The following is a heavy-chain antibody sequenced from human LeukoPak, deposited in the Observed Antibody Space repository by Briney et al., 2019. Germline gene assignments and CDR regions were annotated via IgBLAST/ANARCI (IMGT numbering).Heavy chain of an antibody. Sequence: ASVKVSCKASGYTFSSYDIHWVRQATGQGLEWMGWMNPNSGNTGYAQKFQGRVTMTRTPSISTAYTELRNLRSDDTAVYYCARGRNGDSDYWGQGTLVTVSS. CDR3: ARGRNGDSDY. J-gene: IGHJ4*02. CDR2: MNPNSGNT. CDR1: GYTFSSYD. D-gene: IGHD4-17*01. V-gene: IGHV1-8*01.